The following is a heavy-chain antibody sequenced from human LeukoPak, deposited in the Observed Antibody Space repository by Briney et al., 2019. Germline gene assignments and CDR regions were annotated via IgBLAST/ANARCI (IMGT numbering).Heavy chain of an antibody. CDR1: GYSFTSYW. D-gene: IGHD1-26*01. V-gene: IGHV5-51*01. J-gene: IGHJ3*02. CDR3: ARLIGELSDAFDI. Sequence: GESLKISRKGSGYSFTSYWIGWVRQMPGKGLEWMGIIYPGDSDTRYSPSFQGQVTISADKSISTAYLQWSSLKASDIAMYYCARLIGELSDAFDIWGQGTMVTVSS. CDR2: IYPGDSDT.